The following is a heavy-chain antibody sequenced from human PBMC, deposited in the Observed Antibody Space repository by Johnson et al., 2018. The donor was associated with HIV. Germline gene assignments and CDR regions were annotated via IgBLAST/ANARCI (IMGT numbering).Heavy chain of an antibody. D-gene: IGHD1-26*01. CDR3: AREGGDAFDI. Sequence: EQLVESGGGVVQPGRSLRLSCAASGFTFSSYAMHWVRQAPGKGLEWVGRIKRMADGGTTDYAAPVNGRFIISRDDSKNTLYLQMNSLRAEDTAVYYCAREGGDAFDIWGQGTMVTVSS. CDR2: IKRMADGGTT. J-gene: IGHJ3*02. V-gene: IGHV3-15*01. CDR1: GFTFSSYA.